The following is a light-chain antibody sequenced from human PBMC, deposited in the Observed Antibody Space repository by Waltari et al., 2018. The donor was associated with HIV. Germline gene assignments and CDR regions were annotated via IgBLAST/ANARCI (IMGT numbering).Light chain of an antibody. Sequence: SYVLTQAPSVSVAPGQTARNTCGGNNIGSKSVQWYQQRPGQAPVLVVYDDIDRPSGIPERFSGSNSGNTATLTISRVEAGDEADYYCQVWDITTDHHVFGNGTKVTVL. CDR2: DDI. J-gene: IGLJ1*01. V-gene: IGLV3-21*02. CDR3: QVWDITTDHHV. CDR1: NIGSKS.